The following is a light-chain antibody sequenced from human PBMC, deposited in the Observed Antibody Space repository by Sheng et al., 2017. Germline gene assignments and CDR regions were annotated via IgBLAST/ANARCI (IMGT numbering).Light chain of an antibody. J-gene: IGKJ4*01. CDR1: ESISSY. V-gene: IGKV3D-15*01. CDR3: QQYDKWPLP. CDR2: GAS. Sequence: EIVVTQSPGTLSLSPGERATLSCRTSESISSYLAWYQLRPGQAPRLLIYGASIRAAGIPDRFSASGSGTEFTLTISSLQSEDFAVYFCQQYDKWPLPFGGGTKVEIK.